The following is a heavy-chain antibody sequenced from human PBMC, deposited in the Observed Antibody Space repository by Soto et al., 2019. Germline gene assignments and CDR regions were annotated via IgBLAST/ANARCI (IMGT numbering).Heavy chain of an antibody. D-gene: IGHD3-3*01. CDR2: ISGGGGDT. V-gene: IGHV3-23*01. CDR1: GFIFSTYA. Sequence: EVQLLESGGGLVQPGGSLRLSCAGSGFIFSTYAMSWVRQAPGKGLEWVSGISGGGGDTNYADSVKGRFTISRDNSKNTLYLQMNSLRAEDTAVYYCAKDGAVLRFLAGGLFQVWGQGTLVTVSS. J-gene: IGHJ1*01. CDR3: AKDGAVLRFLAGGLFQV.